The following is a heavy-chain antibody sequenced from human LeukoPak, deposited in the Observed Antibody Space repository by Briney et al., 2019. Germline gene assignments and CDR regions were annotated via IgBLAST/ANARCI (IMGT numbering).Heavy chain of an antibody. CDR2: IYSSGSA. V-gene: IGHV4-59*08. J-gene: IGHJ4*01. D-gene: IGHD3-22*01. CDR1: GASINNNF. Sequence: PSETLSLTCTVSGASINNNFWTWIQQPPGKGLEWIGYIYSSGSANYNPSLKSRVIISGDTSKNQISLNLTSVTAADTAVYFCARHRDYYDTWGHGTLVTVSS. CDR3: ARHRDYYDT.